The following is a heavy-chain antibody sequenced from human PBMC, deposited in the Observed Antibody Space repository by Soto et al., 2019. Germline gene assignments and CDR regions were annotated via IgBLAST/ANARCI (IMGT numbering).Heavy chain of an antibody. Sequence: APVQVSCKASGYDVSVDAIHWVRQAPGQRLDWMGWINIGSGNTEYSQNFQDRITITRDTSSSTVYMELNSLKSEDTAVYYCARDGGDCGYQLICDYYPGLDLWGQGTMVTVSS. J-gene: IGHJ6*02. CDR1: GYDVSVDA. CDR2: INIGSGNT. CDR3: ARDGGDCGYQLICDYYPGLDL. D-gene: IGHD5-12*01. V-gene: IGHV1-3*04.